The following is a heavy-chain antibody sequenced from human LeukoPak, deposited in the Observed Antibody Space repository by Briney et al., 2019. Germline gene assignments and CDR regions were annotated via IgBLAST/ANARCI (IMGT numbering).Heavy chain of an antibody. CDR2: INPAASAK. Sequence: GGSLRLSCAASGFTFSGYWVTWVRQAPGKGLEWVANINPAASAKYCVGSVKGRFTISRDNAKNSLYLQMNSLRAEDTAVYYCASYYYGSGTSLGYWGQGTLVTVSS. D-gene: IGHD3-10*01. CDR3: ASYYYGSGTSLGY. CDR1: GFTFSGYW. J-gene: IGHJ4*02. V-gene: IGHV3-7*01.